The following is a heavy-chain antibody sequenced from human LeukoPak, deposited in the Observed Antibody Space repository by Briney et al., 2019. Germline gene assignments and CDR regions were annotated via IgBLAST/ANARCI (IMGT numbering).Heavy chain of an antibody. CDR3: TTDLILWFGEEVDY. CDR2: INWNGDNT. Sequence: GGPLRLSCAASGFTFGDYGMSWVRQAPGKGLEWVSGINWNGDNTGYVDSVKGRFTISRDNAKNSLYLQMNSLKTEDTAVYYCTTDLILWFGEEVDYWGQGTMVTVSS. J-gene: IGHJ4*02. CDR1: GFTFGDYG. D-gene: IGHD3-10*01. V-gene: IGHV3-20*04.